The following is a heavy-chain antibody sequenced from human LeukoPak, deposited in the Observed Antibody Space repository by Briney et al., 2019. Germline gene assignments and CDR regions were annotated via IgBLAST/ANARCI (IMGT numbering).Heavy chain of an antibody. J-gene: IGHJ4*02. D-gene: IGHD3-3*01. CDR3: ARTFPLPKRSLEWFPDLHFDY. CDR1: GYTFTSYG. Sequence: ASVKVSCKASGYTFTSYGISWVRQAPGQGLEWMGWISAYNGNTNYAQKLQGRVTMTTDTSTSTAYMELRSLRSDDTAVYYCARTFPLPKRSLEWFPDLHFDYWGQGTLVTVSS. CDR2: ISAYNGNT. V-gene: IGHV1-18*01.